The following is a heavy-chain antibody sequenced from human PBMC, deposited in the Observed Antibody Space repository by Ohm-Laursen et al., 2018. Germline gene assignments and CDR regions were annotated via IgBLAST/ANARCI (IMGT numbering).Heavy chain of an antibody. V-gene: IGHV4-4*07. Sequence: GTLSLTCTVSGASINNYCWNWIRQPAGKGLEWIGRIHFRGSTRYNPSLQGRVTISLDTSNQQFSLKLTSVTAADTAVYYCARGDFGDYNWFDPWGQGTRITVSS. D-gene: IGHD4-17*01. CDR2: IHFRGST. CDR1: GASINNYC. J-gene: IGHJ5*02. CDR3: ARGDFGDYNWFDP.